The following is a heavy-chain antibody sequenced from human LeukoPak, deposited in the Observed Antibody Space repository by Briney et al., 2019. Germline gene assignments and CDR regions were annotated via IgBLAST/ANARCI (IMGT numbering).Heavy chain of an antibody. V-gene: IGHV1-69*05. J-gene: IGHJ4*02. CDR3: ARGPYDILTGYYKWGYYFDY. Sequence: SVKVSCTASGGTFSSYAISWVRQAPGQGLEWMGGIIPIFGTANYAQKFQGRVTMTRDTSTSTVYMELSSLRSEDTAVYYCARGPYDILTGYYKWGYYFDYWGQGTLVTVSS. CDR2: IIPIFGTA. CDR1: GGTFSSYA. D-gene: IGHD3-9*01.